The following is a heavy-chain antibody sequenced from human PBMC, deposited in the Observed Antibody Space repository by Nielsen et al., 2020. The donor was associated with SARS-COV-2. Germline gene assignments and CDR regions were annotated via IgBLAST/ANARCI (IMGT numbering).Heavy chain of an antibody. CDR2: ISGSGGST. J-gene: IGHJ3*02. D-gene: IGHD3-22*01. V-gene: IGHV3-23*01. CDR1: GFTFSSYA. CDR3: AKETYYYDSSVAFDI. Sequence: GESLKISCAASGFTFSSYAMSWVRQAPGKGLEWVSAISGSGGSTYYADSVKGRFTISRDNSKNTLYLQMNSLRAEDTAVYYCAKETYYYDSSVAFDIWGQGTMVTVSS.